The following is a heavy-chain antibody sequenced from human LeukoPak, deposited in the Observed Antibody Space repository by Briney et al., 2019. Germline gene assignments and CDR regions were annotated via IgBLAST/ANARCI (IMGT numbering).Heavy chain of an antibody. D-gene: IGHD3-22*01. J-gene: IGHJ4*02. CDR2: INHSGST. V-gene: IGHV4-34*01. CDR1: GGPFSGYY. Sequence: SETLSLTCAVYGGPFSGYYWSWIRQPPGKGLEWIGEINHSGSTNYNPSLKSRVTISVDTSKNQFSLKLSSVTAADTAVYYCARWAPRRYYYDSSGYNHYFDYWGQGTLVTVSS. CDR3: ARWAPRRYYYDSSGYNHYFDY.